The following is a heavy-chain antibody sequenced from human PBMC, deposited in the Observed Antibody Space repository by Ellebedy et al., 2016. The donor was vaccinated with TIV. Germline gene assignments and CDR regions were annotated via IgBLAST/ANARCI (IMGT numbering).Heavy chain of an antibody. CDR2: ISAYNGNT. CDR3: ARDPTNGFDP. V-gene: IGHV1-18*01. Sequence: ASVKVSCXASGGTFSSYAISWVRQAPGQGLEWMGWISAYNGNTNYAQKLQGRVTMTADTSTSTAYMELRSLRSDDTAVYYCARDPTNGFDPWGQGTLVTVSS. J-gene: IGHJ5*02. D-gene: IGHD2-8*01. CDR1: GGTFSSYA.